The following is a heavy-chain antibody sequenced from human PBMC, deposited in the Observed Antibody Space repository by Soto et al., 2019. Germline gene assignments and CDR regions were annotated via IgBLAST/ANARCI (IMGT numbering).Heavy chain of an antibody. CDR2: VSWNSEIV. CDR3: AKDRGPCSGNKCSSLYYYYGMDV. V-gene: IGHV3-9*01. Sequence: GGSLRLSCEASGFKFGDYAMHWVRQAPGKGLEWVSGVSWNSEIVGYADSVKGRFTISRDNAKNSLYLEMNSLRTEDTALYYCAKDRGPCSGNKCSSLYYYYGMDVWGQGTRVTVSS. J-gene: IGHJ6*02. D-gene: IGHD2-15*01. CDR1: GFKFGDYA.